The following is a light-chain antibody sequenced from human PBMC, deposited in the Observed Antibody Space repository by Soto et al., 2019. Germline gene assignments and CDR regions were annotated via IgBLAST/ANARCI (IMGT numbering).Light chain of an antibody. J-gene: IGKJ5*01. V-gene: IGKV1-9*01. Sequence: DIQLTQSPSFLSASVGDRVTITCRASQGISSYLAWYQQKPGKAPKLLIYAASTLQSGVQSRFSGSGSGTEFTLTISSLQPEDFATYYCQQLKSYPLTFGQGTRLEIK. CDR2: AAS. CDR1: QGISSY. CDR3: QQLKSYPLT.